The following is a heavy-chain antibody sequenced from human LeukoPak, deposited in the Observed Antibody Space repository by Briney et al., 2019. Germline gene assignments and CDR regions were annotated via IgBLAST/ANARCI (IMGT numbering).Heavy chain of an antibody. CDR1: GFTFSSYG. J-gene: IGHJ4*02. Sequence: GGSLRLSCAASGFTFSSYGMHWVRQAPGKGLEWVAFIRYDGSNKYYADSVKGRFTISRDNAKNSLYLQMNSLRAEDTAVYYCARDKIVGATKFDSWGQGTLVTVSS. CDR3: ARDKIVGATKFDS. V-gene: IGHV3-30*02. CDR2: IRYDGSNK. D-gene: IGHD1-26*01.